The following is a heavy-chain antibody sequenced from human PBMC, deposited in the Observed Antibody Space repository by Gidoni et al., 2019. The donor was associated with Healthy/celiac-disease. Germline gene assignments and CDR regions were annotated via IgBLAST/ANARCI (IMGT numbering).Heavy chain of an antibody. D-gene: IGHD3-22*01. CDR3: ARVQGYYDSSGYLDY. J-gene: IGHJ4*02. Sequence: QLQLQESGSGLVKPSQTLSLTCAVSGGSISSGGYSWSWIRQPPGKGLEWIGYIYHSGSTYYNPSLKSRVTISVDRSKNQFSLKLSSVTAADTAVYYCARVQGYYDSSGYLDYWGQGTLVTVSS. V-gene: IGHV4-30-2*01. CDR1: GGSISSGGYS. CDR2: IYHSGST.